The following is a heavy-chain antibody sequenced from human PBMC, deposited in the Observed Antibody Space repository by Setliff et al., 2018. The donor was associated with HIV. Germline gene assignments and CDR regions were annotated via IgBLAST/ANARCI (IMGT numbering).Heavy chain of an antibody. CDR3: ARSRWLSNTAYYFDF. D-gene: IGHD3-10*01. Sequence: SETLSLTCSVSNFSIGSGYYWGWIRLPPGERPEWIGSMYYVGSTYYHPSFESRSSISIDTSENTLSLSLTSVTVADTAVYFCARSRWLSNTAYYFDFWGRGKLVTSP. J-gene: IGHJ4*02. CDR1: NFSIGSGYY. CDR2: MYYVGST. V-gene: IGHV4-38-2*02.